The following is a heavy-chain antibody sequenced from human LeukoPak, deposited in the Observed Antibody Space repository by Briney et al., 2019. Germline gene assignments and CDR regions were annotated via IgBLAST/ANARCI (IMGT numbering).Heavy chain of an antibody. CDR2: ISYDGSNK. V-gene: IGHV3-30*18. D-gene: IGHD2-15*01. CDR3: AKDSGYCSGGSCLYYYYYYMDV. CDR1: GFTFSDHY. J-gene: IGHJ6*03. Sequence: GGSLRLSCEASGFTFSDHYIDWVRQAPGKGLEWVAVISYDGSNKYYADSVKGRFTISRDNSKNTLYLQMNSLRAEDTAVYYCAKDSGYCSGGSCLYYYYYYMDVWGKGTTVTVSS.